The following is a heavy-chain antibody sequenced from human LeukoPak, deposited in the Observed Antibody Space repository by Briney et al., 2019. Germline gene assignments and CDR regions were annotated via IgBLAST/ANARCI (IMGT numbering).Heavy chain of an antibody. CDR1: GGSISSYY. V-gene: IGHV4-59*08. D-gene: IGHD6-19*01. J-gene: IGHJ5*02. CDR2: IYYSGST. CDR3: ARLVRAVAGSNWFDP. Sequence: SETLSLTCTASGGSISSYYWSWIRQPPGKGLEWIGYIYYSGSTNYNPSLKSRVTISVDTSKNQFSLKLSSVTAADTAVYYCARLVRAVAGSNWFDPWGQGALVTVSS.